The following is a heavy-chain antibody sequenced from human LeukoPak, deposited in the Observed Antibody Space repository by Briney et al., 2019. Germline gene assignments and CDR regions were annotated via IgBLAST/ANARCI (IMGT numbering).Heavy chain of an antibody. CDR2: TYYRSKWNN. V-gene: IGHV6-1*01. CDR3: ARGRNSGFDY. J-gene: IGHJ4*02. CDR1: GDSVSGNSAVA. D-gene: IGHD2/OR15-2a*01. Sequence: SQTLSLTCAISGDSVSGNSAVAWNWLRQSPSGCLEWLGRTYYRSKWNNDYAVSVKSRITINPDTSKNQFSLHLNSVTPEDTAVYYCARGRNSGFDYWGQGTLVTVSS.